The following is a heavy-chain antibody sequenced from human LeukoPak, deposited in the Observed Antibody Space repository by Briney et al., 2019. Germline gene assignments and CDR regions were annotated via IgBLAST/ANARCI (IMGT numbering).Heavy chain of an antibody. CDR3: ASGSGSYRTPYYYMDV. V-gene: IGHV3-53*01. D-gene: IGHD3-10*01. Sequence: GGSLRLSCVASGFTVNSNYMSCVRHAPGKALEGVSVIYSGGSTHYADSVKGRFTISRDNSKNTLYLQMNSLRAEDTAVYYCASGSGSYRTPYYYMDVWGTGTTVTVSS. CDR1: GFTVNSNY. CDR2: IYSGGST. J-gene: IGHJ6*03.